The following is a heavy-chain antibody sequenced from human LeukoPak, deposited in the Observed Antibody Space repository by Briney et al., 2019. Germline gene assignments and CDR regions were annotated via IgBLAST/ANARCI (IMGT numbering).Heavy chain of an antibody. V-gene: IGHV4-61*02. CDR1: GGSISSGSYY. CDR2: IYTSGST. J-gene: IGHJ3*02. Sequence: PSETLSLTCTVSGGSISSGSYYWSWIRQPAGKGLEWIGRIYTSGSTNYNPSLKSRVTISVDTSKNQFSLKLSSVTAADTGVYYCARGYSSGWYQDAFDIWGQGTMVTVSS. D-gene: IGHD6-19*01. CDR3: ARGYSSGWYQDAFDI.